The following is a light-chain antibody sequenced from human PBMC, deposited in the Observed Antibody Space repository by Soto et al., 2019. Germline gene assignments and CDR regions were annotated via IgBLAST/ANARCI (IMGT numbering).Light chain of an antibody. CDR1: QSFSTI. CDR2: GAS. Sequence: EIEMTQSPDALSASPGERVTLSCRASQSFSTILAWYQQKRGQPPSLLIYGASTRGTGMSARFSGFGSGTDFPLSISSLQSEDAAVYYCQQYNNWPLSFGGGTKVEIK. CDR3: QQYNNWPLS. J-gene: IGKJ4*01. V-gene: IGKV3-15*01.